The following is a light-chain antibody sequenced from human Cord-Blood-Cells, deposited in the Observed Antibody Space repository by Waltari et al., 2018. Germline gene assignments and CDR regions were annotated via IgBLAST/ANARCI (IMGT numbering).Light chain of an antibody. CDR1: KLGDKY. CDR2: QDS. CDR3: QAWDSSTAHVV. J-gene: IGLJ2*01. V-gene: IGLV3-1*01. Sequence: SYELTQPPSVSVSPGQTASITCSGDKLGDKYACWYQQKPGQSPVLVIYQDSKWPSGIPEPFSGSNSGNTATLTISGTQAMGEADYYCQAWDSSTAHVVFCGGSKLTVL.